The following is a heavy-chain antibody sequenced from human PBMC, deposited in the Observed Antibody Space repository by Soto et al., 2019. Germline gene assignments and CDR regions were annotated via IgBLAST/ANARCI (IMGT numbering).Heavy chain of an antibody. Sequence: QVQLVQSGAEVKKPGSSVKVSCKASGGTFSSYAISWVRQAPGQGLEWMGGIIPIFGTANYAQKFQGRVTITADKSTSKAYMAMSSLRSEDTALYYCARDGVTMVRGPNNYYYYYGMDVWVQGTTVTVSS. CDR1: GGTFSSYA. J-gene: IGHJ6*02. CDR3: ARDGVTMVRGPNNYYYYYGMDV. D-gene: IGHD3-10*01. V-gene: IGHV1-69*06. CDR2: IIPIFGTA.